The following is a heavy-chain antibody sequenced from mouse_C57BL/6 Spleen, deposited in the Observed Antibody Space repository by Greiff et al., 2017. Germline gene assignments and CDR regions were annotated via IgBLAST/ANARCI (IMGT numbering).Heavy chain of an antibody. CDR1: GYAFSSYL. J-gene: IGHJ2*01. CDR2: IYPGDGDS. Sequence: LLESGAELVKPGASVKISCKASGYAFSSYLMKWVKQRPGKGLEWVGQIYPGDGDSHYNGKFKGQAPLTADKSSSPAYMQLSSLTDEDSAVYFGASSGANWDRYVDYWGQGTTLTVSS. V-gene: IGHV1-80*01. D-gene: IGHD4-1*01. CDR3: ASSGANWDRYVDY.